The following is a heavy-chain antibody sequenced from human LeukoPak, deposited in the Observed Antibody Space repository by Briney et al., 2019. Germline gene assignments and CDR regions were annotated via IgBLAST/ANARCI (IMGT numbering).Heavy chain of an antibody. CDR3: ARGSRPGGMDV. CDR1: GFTFSSYS. CDR2: ISSSSSYI. Sequence: GGSLRLSCAASGFTFSSYSMNWVRQAPGKGLEWVSSISSSSSYIYYAGSVKGRFTISRDNAKNSLYLQMNSLRAEDTAVYYCARGSRPGGMDVWGQGTTVTVSS. J-gene: IGHJ6*02. D-gene: IGHD2-2*01. V-gene: IGHV3-21*01.